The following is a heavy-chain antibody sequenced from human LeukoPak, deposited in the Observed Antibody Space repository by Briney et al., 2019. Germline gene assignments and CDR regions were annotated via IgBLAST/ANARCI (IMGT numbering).Heavy chain of an antibody. V-gene: IGHV1-18*01. CDR1: GYTFTSYG. CDR2: ISAYNGNT. CDR3: TLRYFDWLSDDAFDI. J-gene: IGHJ3*02. Sequence: ASAKVSCKASGYTFTSYGISWVRQAPGQGLEWMGWISAYNGNTNYAQKLQGRVTMTTDTSTSTAYMELRSLRSDDTAVYYCTLRYFDWLSDDAFDIWGQGTMVTVSS. D-gene: IGHD3-9*01.